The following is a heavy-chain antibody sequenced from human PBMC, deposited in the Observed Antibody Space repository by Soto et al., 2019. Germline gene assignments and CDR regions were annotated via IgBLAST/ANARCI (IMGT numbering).Heavy chain of an antibody. Sequence: SETLSLTCTFSGDSVNSGTHHWGWIRQPPGKGLEWVGTVYYTGNSWHNPSLDSRLSISIDTSKNQFSLKMRSVTAADTAVYYCARIFTGSQFDWWGQGTLVTVSS. CDR1: GDSVNSGTHH. CDR3: ARIFTGSQFDW. D-gene: IGHD3-9*01. V-gene: IGHV4-39*01. CDR2: VYYTGNS. J-gene: IGHJ4*02.